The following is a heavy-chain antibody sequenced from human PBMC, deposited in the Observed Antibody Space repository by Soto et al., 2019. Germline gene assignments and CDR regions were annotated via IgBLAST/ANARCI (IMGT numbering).Heavy chain of an antibody. V-gene: IGHV4-39*02. CDR3: TRDELDNYVFGH. J-gene: IGHJ5*02. D-gene: IGHD3-10*01. CDR2: FYFSGNT. CDR1: GCSISITRYY. Sequence: AETLSLTCTVSGCSISITRYYWVWVRLSPGKGLDWIGSFYFSGNTFYNQSLKSRVTISADSSKNQFVLKLRSEAAATTVDYYCTRDELDNYVFGHWGQGTLVPVSS.